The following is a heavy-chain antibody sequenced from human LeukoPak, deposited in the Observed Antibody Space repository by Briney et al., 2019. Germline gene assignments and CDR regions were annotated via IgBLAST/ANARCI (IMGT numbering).Heavy chain of an antibody. CDR3: ARWADVSGIYYIAS. D-gene: IGHD3-10*01. CDR1: GFTFSNYW. J-gene: IGHJ4*02. CDR2: IRQDANVK. Sequence: GSLRLSCAASGFTFSNYWMTWVRQAPGKGLQWVASIRQDANVKYYVESVRGRFTISRDNAKNSLYLQMNNLRDEDTAVYYCARWADVSGIYYIASWGQGSLVIVSS. V-gene: IGHV3-7*01.